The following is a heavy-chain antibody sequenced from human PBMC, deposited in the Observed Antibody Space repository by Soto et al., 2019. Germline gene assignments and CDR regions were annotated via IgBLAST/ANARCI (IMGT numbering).Heavy chain of an antibody. CDR2: INPSGGST. Sequence: HVQLVQSGAEVKKPGASVKVSCKASGYTFTSYYMHWVRQAPGQGLEWMGIINPSGGSTSYAQKFQGRVTMTRDTSTSTVYMELSSLRSEDTAVYYCAIEGGSYAALVYWGQGTLVTVSS. D-gene: IGHD1-26*01. V-gene: IGHV1-46*01. CDR3: AIEGGSYAALVY. J-gene: IGHJ4*02. CDR1: GYTFTSYY.